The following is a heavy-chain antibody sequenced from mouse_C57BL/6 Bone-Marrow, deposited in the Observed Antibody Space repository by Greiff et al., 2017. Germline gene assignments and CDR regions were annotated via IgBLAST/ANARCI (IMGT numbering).Heavy chain of an antibody. J-gene: IGHJ3*01. V-gene: IGHV1-64*01. Sequence: QVQLQQPGAELVKPGASVKLSCKASGYTFTSYWMHWVKQRPGQGLEWIGMIHPNSGSTNYNEKFKSKATLTVDKSSSTGYMQLSSLTSEDSAVYDCARGLRLPPWFAYWGQGTLVTVSA. CDR2: IHPNSGST. CDR1: GYTFTSYW. D-gene: IGHD3-2*02. CDR3: ARGLRLPPWFAY.